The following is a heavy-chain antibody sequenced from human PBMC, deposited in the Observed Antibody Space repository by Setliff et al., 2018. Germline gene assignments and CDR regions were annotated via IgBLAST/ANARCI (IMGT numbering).Heavy chain of an antibody. V-gene: IGHV3-23*01. D-gene: IGHD1-26*01. J-gene: IGHJ4*02. CDR1: GFTFTSYA. CDR3: AKGGYSGSHYFDY. Sequence: PGSSLKISCAASGFTFTSYAMRWVRQAPGKGLEWVSSISGSGGSTYYADSVKGRFTISRDNSNNALYLQMNSLRAEDTAIYYCAKGGYSGSHYFDYWGQGTLVTVSS. CDR2: ISGSGGST.